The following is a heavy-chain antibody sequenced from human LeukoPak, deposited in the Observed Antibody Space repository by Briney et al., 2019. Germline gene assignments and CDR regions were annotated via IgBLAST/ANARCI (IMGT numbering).Heavy chain of an antibody. Sequence: GGSLRLSCAASGFTFSSYSMNWVRQAPGKGLEWVSSISSSSSYIYYADSVKGRFTISRDNAKNSLYLQMNSLRAEDTALYYCAKGGILTGYYRESDAFDIWGQGTMVTVSS. CDR2: ISSSSSYI. V-gene: IGHV3-21*04. CDR3: AKGGILTGYYRESDAFDI. J-gene: IGHJ3*02. D-gene: IGHD3-9*01. CDR1: GFTFSSYS.